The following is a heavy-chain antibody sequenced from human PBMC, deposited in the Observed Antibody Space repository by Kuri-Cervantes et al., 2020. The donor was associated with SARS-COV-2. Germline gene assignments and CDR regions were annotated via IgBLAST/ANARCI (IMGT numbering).Heavy chain of an antibody. D-gene: IGHD3-3*01. V-gene: IGHV4-39*01. Sequence: ESLKISCTVSGGSISSSSYYWVWLRQPPGKGLEWIGSIYYSGSTYYNPYLKRRVTITVDTSRNQFTLKLSPVTAADTAVYYCARHGPGITIFGLVIRSAFDIWGQGTMVTV. J-gene: IGHJ3*02. CDR3: ARHGPGITIFGLVIRSAFDI. CDR2: IYYSGST. CDR1: GGSISSSSYY.